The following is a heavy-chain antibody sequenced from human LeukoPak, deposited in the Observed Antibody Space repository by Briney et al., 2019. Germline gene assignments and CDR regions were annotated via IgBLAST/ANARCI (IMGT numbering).Heavy chain of an antibody. CDR2: IIPIFGTA. D-gene: IGHD6-13*01. Sequence: GASVKVSCKASGGTFSSYAISWVRQAPGQGLEWMGGIIPIFGTANYAQKFQGRVTITADESMSTAYMELSSLRSEDTAVYYCARSGSIAAAGTRYFQHWGQGTLVTVSS. V-gene: IGHV1-69*01. CDR3: ARSGSIAAAGTRYFQH. CDR1: GGTFSSYA. J-gene: IGHJ1*01.